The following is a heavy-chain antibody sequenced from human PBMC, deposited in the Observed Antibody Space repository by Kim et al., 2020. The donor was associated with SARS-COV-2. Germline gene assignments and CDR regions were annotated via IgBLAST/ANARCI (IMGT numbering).Heavy chain of an antibody. D-gene: IGHD5-12*01. V-gene: IGHV5-51*01. Sequence: GESLKISCKGSGYSFTSYWIGWVRQMPGKGLEWMGIIYPGDSDTRYSPSFQGQVTISADKSISTAYLQWSSLKASDTAMYYCARLGIVATIMGNDAFDIWGQGTMVTVSS. CDR2: IYPGDSDT. CDR3: ARLGIVATIMGNDAFDI. J-gene: IGHJ3*02. CDR1: GYSFTSYW.